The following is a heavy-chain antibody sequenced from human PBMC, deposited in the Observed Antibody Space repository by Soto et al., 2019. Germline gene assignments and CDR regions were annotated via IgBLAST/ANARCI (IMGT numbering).Heavy chain of an antibody. CDR2: IYPSGTI. J-gene: IGHJ4*02. CDR3: ATYTAFAKYYFAY. Sequence: SETLSLTCAVSGVSITTNGYSWSWIRQPPGKGLEWIGYIYPSGTIFYNPSLNSRVTISADTSNNQFSLKLTSVTAADTAVYFCATYTAFAKYYFAYGGRGNLVTGSS. V-gene: IGHV4-30-2*01. CDR1: GVSITTNGYS. D-gene: IGHD3-16*01.